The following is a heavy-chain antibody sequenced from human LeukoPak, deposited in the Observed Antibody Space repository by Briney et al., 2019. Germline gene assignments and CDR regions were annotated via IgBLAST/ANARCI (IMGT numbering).Heavy chain of an antibody. J-gene: IGHJ4*02. Sequence: ASVKVSCKNSGYTFTVYYIHWVRQAPGQGLEWMGWINPNSGDTINAQTFQGRVTMTRDTSISTVYMEVRRLRSDDTAIYYCAKDYGGSAWFGGIDSWGQGTLVTVSS. CDR3: AKDYGGSAWFGGIDS. D-gene: IGHD3-10*01. V-gene: IGHV1-2*02. CDR1: GYTFTVYY. CDR2: INPNSGDT.